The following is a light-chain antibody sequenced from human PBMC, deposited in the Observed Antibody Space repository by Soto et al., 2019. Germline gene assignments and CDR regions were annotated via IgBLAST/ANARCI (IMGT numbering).Light chain of an antibody. Sequence: DIQMTQSHSTLSASVGDRVTITCRASQSISSWLAWYQQKPGKAPKLLIYKASSLESGVPSRFSGSGSGTEFTLTLSSLQPDDFATYYCQQYNSYSQTFGQGTKVEIK. CDR1: QSISSW. J-gene: IGKJ1*01. CDR2: KAS. V-gene: IGKV1-5*03. CDR3: QQYNSYSQT.